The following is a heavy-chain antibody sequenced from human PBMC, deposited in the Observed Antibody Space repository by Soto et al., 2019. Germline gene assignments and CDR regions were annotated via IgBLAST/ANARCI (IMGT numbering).Heavy chain of an antibody. J-gene: IGHJ4*02. Sequence: SLRLSCSASGFTFISYAMHWVRQAPGKGLEYVSAISSNGGSTYYADSVKGRFTISRDNSKNTLYLQMSSLRAEDTAVYYCVKVSSGWYLYYFDYWGKGPLVTVSS. D-gene: IGHD6-19*01. CDR1: GFTFISYA. CDR3: VKVSSGWYLYYFDY. CDR2: ISSNGGST. V-gene: IGHV3-64D*06.